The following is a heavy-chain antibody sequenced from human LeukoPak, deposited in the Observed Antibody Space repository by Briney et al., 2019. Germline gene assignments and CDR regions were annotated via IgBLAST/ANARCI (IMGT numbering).Heavy chain of an antibody. CDR1: GFTFSNYG. Sequence: GGSLRLSCAASGFTFSNYGMTWVRQAPGKGLEWVASISDSGSSTYYADSVKGQFTISRDNSKNTLYLQVDSLRVEDTDVYYCKQDSLESRGVLDYWGQGTLATVSS. CDR3: KQDSLESRGVLDY. CDR2: ISDSGSST. D-gene: IGHD3-10*01. J-gene: IGHJ4*02. V-gene: IGHV3-23*01.